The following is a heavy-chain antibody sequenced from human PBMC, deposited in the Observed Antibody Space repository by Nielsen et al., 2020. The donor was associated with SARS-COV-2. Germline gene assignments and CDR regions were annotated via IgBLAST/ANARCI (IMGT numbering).Heavy chain of an antibody. Sequence: SETLSLTCAVYGGSFSSYYWSWIRQPPGKGLEWIGYIYYSGSTNYNPSLKSRVTISVDTSKNQFSLKVSSVTAADTAVYYCARRPVVAAAAFDIWGQGTMVTVSS. CDR1: GGSFSSYY. V-gene: IGHV4-59*08. D-gene: IGHD2-15*01. J-gene: IGHJ3*02. CDR2: IYYSGST. CDR3: ARRPVVAAAAFDI.